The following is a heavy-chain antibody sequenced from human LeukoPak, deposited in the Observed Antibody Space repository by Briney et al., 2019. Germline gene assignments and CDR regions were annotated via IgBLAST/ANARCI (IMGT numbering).Heavy chain of an antibody. CDR2: INPNSGST. J-gene: IGHJ5*02. CDR3: DRAARRGHSDYWGAYWFDP. V-gene: IGHV1-2*02. Sequence: ASVKVSCKASGYTFTVYYMHWVPHAPGQGREWGGWINPNSGSTKYAQKLQGRESMIRDTANSTAYMELSRLRTEETDVSDYDRAARRGHSDYWGAYWFDPWGQGTLVTVSS. CDR1: GYTFTVYY. D-gene: IGHD3-22*01.